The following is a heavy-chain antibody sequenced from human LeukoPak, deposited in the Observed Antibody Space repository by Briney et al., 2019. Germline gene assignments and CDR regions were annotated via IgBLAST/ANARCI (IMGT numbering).Heavy chain of an antibody. CDR1: GGSFSGYY. V-gene: IGHV4-34*01. Sequence: PSETLSLTCAVYGGSFSGYYWSWIRQPPGKGLEWIGEINHSGSTNYNPSLKSRVTISVDTSKNQFSLKLSSVTAADTAVYYCAREGVVYYYYYYMDVWGKGTTVTVSS. D-gene: IGHD2-15*01. CDR3: AREGVVYYYYYYMDV. J-gene: IGHJ6*03. CDR2: INHSGST.